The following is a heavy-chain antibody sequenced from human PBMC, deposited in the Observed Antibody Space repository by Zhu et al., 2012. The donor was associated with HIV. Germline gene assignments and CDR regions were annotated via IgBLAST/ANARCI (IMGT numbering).Heavy chain of an antibody. D-gene: IGHD2-21*01. CDR2: IYRSGAT. V-gene: IGHV4-38-2*01. J-gene: IGHJ4*01. CDR3: ARTGDDNHHASFDI. CDR1: GSSINTANY. Sequence: QVQVQGSGPGLVKPSETLSLTCDVSGSSINTANYWGWIRQPPGKGLEWIANIYRSGATYYNPSLRSRATISMDRSRNLFFLTLNSVTAADTAIYFCARTGDDNHHASFDIWDQGTLVTVS.